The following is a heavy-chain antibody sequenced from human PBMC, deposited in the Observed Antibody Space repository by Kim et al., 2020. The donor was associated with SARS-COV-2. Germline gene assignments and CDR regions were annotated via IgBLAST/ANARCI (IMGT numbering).Heavy chain of an antibody. CDR3: AKSTSTVTTLDAFDI. CDR2: ISGSGGST. V-gene: IGHV3-23*01. D-gene: IGHD4-17*01. J-gene: IGHJ3*02. Sequence: GGSLRLSCAASGFTFNTYAMSWVRQAPGKGLEWVSGISGSGGSTYYADSVKGRFTISRDNSKNTLYLQMNSLRAEDTAVYYCAKSTSTVTTLDAFDIWGQGTMVTVSS. CDR1: GFTFNTYA.